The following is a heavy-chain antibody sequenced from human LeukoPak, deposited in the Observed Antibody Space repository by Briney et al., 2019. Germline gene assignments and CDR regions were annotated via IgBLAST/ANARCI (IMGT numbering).Heavy chain of an antibody. CDR2: ISGSGGST. V-gene: IGHV3-23*01. J-gene: IGHJ6*03. D-gene: IGHD3-10*01. CDR3: AKADYYGSGSYYSFYMDV. Sequence: GESLRLSCAASRFTFSSYAMSWVRQAPGKGLEWVSAISGSGGSTYYADSVKGRFTISRDNSKNTLYLQMNSLRAEDTAVYYCAKADYYGSGSYYSFYMDVWGKGTTVTVSS. CDR1: RFTFSSYA.